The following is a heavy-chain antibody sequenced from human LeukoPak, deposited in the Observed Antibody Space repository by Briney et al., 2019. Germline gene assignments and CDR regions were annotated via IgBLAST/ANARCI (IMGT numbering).Heavy chain of an antibody. V-gene: IGHV3-23*01. CDR1: GFTFNSYA. Sequence: GGSLRLSCAASGFTFNSYAMSWVRQAPGKGLEWVSVISGSGGSTYYADSVKGRFTISRDNSKNTLYLQMNSLRAEDTAVYYCAKDLRDVLGVPLETPFVWGQGTTVTVSS. CDR3: AKDLRDVLGVPLETPFV. D-gene: IGHD3-16*01. J-gene: IGHJ6*02. CDR2: ISGSGGST.